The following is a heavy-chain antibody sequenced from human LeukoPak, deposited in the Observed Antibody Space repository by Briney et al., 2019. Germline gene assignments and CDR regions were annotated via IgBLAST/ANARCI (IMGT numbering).Heavy chain of an antibody. D-gene: IGHD5-12*01. Sequence: GGSLRLSCIASGFTFTSYAMSWVRQAPGKGLDWVSVIYSSGDTYYADSVKGRFTISRDNSKNTLYLQMNSLRAEDTAVYYCARIPIVTITSGGYWGQGTLVTVSS. CDR2: IYSSGDT. J-gene: IGHJ1*01. CDR3: ARIPIVTITSGGY. V-gene: IGHV3-53*01. CDR1: GFTFTSYA.